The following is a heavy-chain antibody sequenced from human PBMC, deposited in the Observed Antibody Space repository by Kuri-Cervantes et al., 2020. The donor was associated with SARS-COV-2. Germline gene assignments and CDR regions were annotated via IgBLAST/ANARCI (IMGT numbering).Heavy chain of an antibody. V-gene: IGHV3-74*01. D-gene: IGHD3-3*01. CDR1: GFTFSSYW. CDR2: INSDGSST. Sequence: GESLKISCAAYGFTFSSYWMHWVRQAPGKGLVWVSRINSDGSSTSYADSVKGRFTISRDNAKNTLYLQMNSLRAEDTAVYYCARDRYDFWSGLGYYYYGMDVWGQGTTVTVSS. CDR3: ARDRYDFWSGLGYYYYGMDV. J-gene: IGHJ6*02.